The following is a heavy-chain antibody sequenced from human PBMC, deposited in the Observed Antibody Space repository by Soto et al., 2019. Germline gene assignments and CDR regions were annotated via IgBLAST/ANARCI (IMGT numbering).Heavy chain of an antibody. CDR3: ARVRAEYYDILTGYYSPSYYYYMDV. J-gene: IGHJ6*03. CDR1: GGSFSGYY. Sequence: SETLSLTCAVYGGSFSGYYWSWIRQPPGKGLEWIGEINHSGSTNYNPSLKSRVTISVDTSKNQFSLKLSSVTAADTAVYYCARVRAEYYDILTGYYSPSYYYYMDVWGKGTTVTVSS. D-gene: IGHD3-9*01. V-gene: IGHV4-34*01. CDR2: INHSGST.